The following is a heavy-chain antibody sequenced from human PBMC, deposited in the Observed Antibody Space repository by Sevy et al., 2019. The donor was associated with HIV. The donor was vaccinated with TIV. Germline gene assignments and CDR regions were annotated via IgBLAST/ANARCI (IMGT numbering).Heavy chain of an antibody. CDR1: GFTFSSYG. V-gene: IGHV3-30*03. CDR2: ISPDGTNK. J-gene: IGHJ4*02. CDR3: ATGYCSPICLIDY. D-gene: IGHD2-2*03. Sequence: GGSPRLSCAASGFTFSSYGMHWVRQAPGKGLEWVAVISPDGTNKYYGDSMRGRFTISRDNSKNTLYLQMDTVRVEDTAVYYCATGYCSPICLIDYWGQGTLVTVSS.